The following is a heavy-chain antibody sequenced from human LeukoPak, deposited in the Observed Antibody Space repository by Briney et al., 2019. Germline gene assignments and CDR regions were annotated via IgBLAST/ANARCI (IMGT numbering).Heavy chain of an antibody. CDR3: ARDSRGYDFWSGYYGENYFDY. CDR2: IYSGGST. CDR1: GFTVSSNC. D-gene: IGHD3-3*01. V-gene: IGHV3-53*01. Sequence: GGSLRLSCAVSGFTVSSNCMSWVRQAPGKGLEWVSVIYSGGSTYYADSVKGRFTISRDNSKNTLYLQMNSLRAEDTAVYYCARDSRGYDFWSGYYGENYFDYWGQGTLVTVSS. J-gene: IGHJ4*02.